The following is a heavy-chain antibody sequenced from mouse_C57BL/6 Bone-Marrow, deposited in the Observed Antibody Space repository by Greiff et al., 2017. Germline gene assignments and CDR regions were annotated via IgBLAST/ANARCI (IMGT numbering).Heavy chain of an antibody. D-gene: IGHD1-1*01. CDR2: ISNLAYSI. J-gene: IGHJ1*03. V-gene: IGHV5-15*01. CDR3: ARLTTVVYWYFDV. Sequence: EVQVVESGGGLVQPGGSLKLSCAASGFTFRDYGMAWVRQAPRKGPEWVAFISNLAYSIYYADTVTGRFTISRENAKNTLYLEMSSLRSEDTAMYYCARLTTVVYWYFDVWGTGTTVTVSS. CDR1: GFTFRDYG.